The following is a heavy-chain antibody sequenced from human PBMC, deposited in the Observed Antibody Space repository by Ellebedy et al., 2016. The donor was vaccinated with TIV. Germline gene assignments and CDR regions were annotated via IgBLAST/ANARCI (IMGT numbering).Heavy chain of an antibody. CDR2: INPNSGGT. V-gene: IGHV1-2*02. CDR1: GYTFTGYY. J-gene: IGHJ4*02. D-gene: IGHD6-6*01. CDR3: ATSVAPRSATFDY. Sequence: ASVKVSCXASGYTFTGYYMNWVRQAPGETPEWMGWINPNSGGTNYAQNFQGRVTMTRDTSINTAYMELSRLRSDDTAMYYCATSVAPRSATFDYWGQGTLVTVSS.